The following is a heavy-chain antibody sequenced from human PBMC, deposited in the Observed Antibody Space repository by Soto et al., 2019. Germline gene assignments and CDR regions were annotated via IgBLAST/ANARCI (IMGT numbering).Heavy chain of an antibody. D-gene: IGHD3-10*01. CDR3: AKEGTMVRPFDY. CDR2: ISGSGGST. V-gene: IGHV3-23*01. CDR1: GFTFSSYW. Sequence: PGGSLRLSCAASGFTFSSYWMSWVRQAPGKGLQWVSAISGSGGSTYYADSVKGRFTISRDNSKNTLYLQMNNLRAEDTAVYYCAKEGTMVRPFDYWGQGTLVTVSS. J-gene: IGHJ4*02.